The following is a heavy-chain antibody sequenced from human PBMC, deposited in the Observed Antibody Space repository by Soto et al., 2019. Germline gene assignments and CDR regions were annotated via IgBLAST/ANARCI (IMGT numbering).Heavy chain of an antibody. CDR2: FLPVFRIV. D-gene: IGHD3-16*01. V-gene: IGHV1-69*01. CDR1: GGTFNTYP. J-gene: IGHJ6*02. CDR3: ARPHLRGRHYGFPSAPPASLFHYGLGV. Sequence: QVQLEQSGAEVKKPGSSVKVSCQTSGGTFNTYPISWMRQAPGQGLEWLGGFLPVFRIVNYAQQFQGRFYLTADESTSIFYMELSRLTSEDTSVYFCARPHLRGRHYGFPSAPPASLFHYGLGVWGQGTTLIV.